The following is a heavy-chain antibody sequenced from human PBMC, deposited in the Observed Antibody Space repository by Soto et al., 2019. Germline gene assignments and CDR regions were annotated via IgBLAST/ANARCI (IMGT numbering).Heavy chain of an antibody. Sequence: QVQLQESGPGLVKPSETLSLTCTVSGGSIRGYYWNWIRQSPGKGLEWVGYIDYRGTTDSIPSDPIPSLRSRVTMSLDTSKSQFSLKLSSVTAADTAVYYCARVAVTTDIDSWGQGTLVTVSS. V-gene: IGHV4-59*01. D-gene: IGHD2-21*02. CDR3: ARVAVTTDIDS. CDR2: IDYRGTT. J-gene: IGHJ4*02. CDR1: GGSIRGYY.